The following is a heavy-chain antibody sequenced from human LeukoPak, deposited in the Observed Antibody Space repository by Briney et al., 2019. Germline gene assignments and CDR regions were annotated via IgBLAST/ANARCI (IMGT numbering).Heavy chain of an antibody. CDR3: ARDVEQWLVRVYYFDY. V-gene: IGHV3-48*01. J-gene: IGHJ4*02. D-gene: IGHD6-19*01. CDR2: ISSGSTTI. CDR1: GFTLSSYS. Sequence: GGSLRLSCASSGFTLSSYSMNWVRQAPGKGLEWVSYISSGSTTIYYADSVKGRFTISRDNAKNSLYLQMNSLRAEDTAVYYCARDVEQWLVRVYYFDYWGQGTLVTVSS.